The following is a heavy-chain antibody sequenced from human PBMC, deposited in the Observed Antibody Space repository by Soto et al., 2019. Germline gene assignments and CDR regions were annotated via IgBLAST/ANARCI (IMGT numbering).Heavy chain of an antibody. J-gene: IGHJ4*02. Sequence: DVQLVESGGGLVQPGGFLRLSCAASGFTFNTYSMNWVRQAPGKGLEWVSYISRTNTIHYADSVRGRFTISRDNAKNSLYLQMNSLRAEDTAVYFCTRDPHALDYWGQGTLVTVSS. CDR2: ISRTNTI. CDR3: TRDPHALDY. CDR1: GFTFNTYS. V-gene: IGHV3-48*01.